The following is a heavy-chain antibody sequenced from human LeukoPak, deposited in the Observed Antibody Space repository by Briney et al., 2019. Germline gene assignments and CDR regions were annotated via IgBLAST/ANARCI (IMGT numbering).Heavy chain of an antibody. J-gene: IGHJ4*02. CDR1: GGSISSGSYY. CDR2: IYTSGST. V-gene: IGHV4-61*02. Sequence: SETLSLTCTVSGGSISSGSYYWSWIRQPAGKGLEWIGRIYTSGSTNYNPSLKSRVTISVDTSKNQFSLKLSSVTAADTAVYYCARRVRGAQTFDYWGQGTLVTVSS. D-gene: IGHD3-10*01. CDR3: ARRVRGAQTFDY.